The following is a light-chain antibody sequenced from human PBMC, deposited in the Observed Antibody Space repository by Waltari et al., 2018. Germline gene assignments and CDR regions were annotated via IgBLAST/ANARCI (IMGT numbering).Light chain of an antibody. CDR1: SGDVGGYKY. V-gene: IGLV2-23*02. CDR3: CSYAGSNTLV. Sequence: QSTLTQPASVSGSPGQSVTISCTGTSGDVGGYKYVSWYQQYPGKVPKLIIHDVDERPSGVSNRFFGSKSDNTASRTISGLQAEDEADYYCCSYAGSNTLVFGGGTKLTVL. J-gene: IGLJ2*01. CDR2: DVD.